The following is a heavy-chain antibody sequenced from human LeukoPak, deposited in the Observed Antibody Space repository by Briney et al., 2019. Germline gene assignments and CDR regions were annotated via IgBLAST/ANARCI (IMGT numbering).Heavy chain of an antibody. CDR1: GYTFTGYY. Sequence: ASVKVTCKASGYTFTGYYMHWVRQAPGQGLEWMGWINPNSGGTNYAQKFQGRVSMTRDTSISTAYMELSRLRSDDTAVYYCARDEIAAAGFDYWGQGTLVTVSS. D-gene: IGHD6-13*01. CDR3: ARDEIAAAGFDY. J-gene: IGHJ4*02. CDR2: INPNSGGT. V-gene: IGHV1-2*02.